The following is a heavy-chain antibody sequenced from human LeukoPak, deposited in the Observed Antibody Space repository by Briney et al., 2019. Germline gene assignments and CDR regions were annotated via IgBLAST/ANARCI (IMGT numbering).Heavy chain of an antibody. V-gene: IGHV5-51*01. J-gene: IGHJ3*02. CDR3: ASPYYYDSSGYVPFDAFDI. Sequence: GEALKISCKGSGYSLTSYWIGWGRQMPGKGLEGMGIIYPGESDTTYSPSFQRQVTISADKSISTAYLQWSSLKASDTAMYYCASPYYYDSSGYVPFDAFDIWGQGTMVTVSS. D-gene: IGHD3-22*01. CDR1: GYSLTSYW. CDR2: IYPGESDT.